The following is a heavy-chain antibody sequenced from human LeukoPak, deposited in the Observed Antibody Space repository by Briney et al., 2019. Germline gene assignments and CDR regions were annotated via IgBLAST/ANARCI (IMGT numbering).Heavy chain of an antibody. D-gene: IGHD3-3*01. Sequence: SETLSLTCAVSGASITSSSYYWGWIRQPPGKGLEWIGSIYYGGSTYYNPSLKSRVTISVDTSKNQFSLKLNSVTAADTAVYYCATHFTIFSAFDIWGQGTMVTVSS. CDR3: ATHFTIFSAFDI. CDR2: IYYGGST. J-gene: IGHJ3*02. CDR1: GASITSSSYY. V-gene: IGHV4-39*01.